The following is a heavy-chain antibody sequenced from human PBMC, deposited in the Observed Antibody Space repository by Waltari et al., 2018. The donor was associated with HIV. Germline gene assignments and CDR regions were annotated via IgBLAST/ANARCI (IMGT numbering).Heavy chain of an antibody. D-gene: IGHD2-21*01. CDR3: ARGGCSGGTCYSKSFDL. CDR1: GGPFGSYT. Sequence: QVQLVQSGAEVKKPESSVKVSCKASGGPFGSYTITWVRQAPGQGPEWMGGIIPMFGTATYAQKFQGRVTMTADKSTNTVYLELSTLRFDDTALYYCARGGCSGGTCYSKSFDLWGQGTMVTVSS. V-gene: IGHV1-69*06. J-gene: IGHJ3*01. CDR2: IIPMFGTA.